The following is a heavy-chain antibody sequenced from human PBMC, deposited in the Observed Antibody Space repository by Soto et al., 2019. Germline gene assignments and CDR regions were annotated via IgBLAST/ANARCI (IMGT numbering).Heavy chain of an antibody. D-gene: IGHD3-10*01. CDR1: GGSISSGGYS. CDR2: IYHSGST. Sequence: SETLSLTCAVSGGSISSGGYSWSWIRQPPGKGLEWIGYIYHSGSTYYNPSLKSRVTISVDRSKNQFSLKLSSVTAADTAVYYCASHLWFGEAVMGIPVDYWGQGTLVTVSS. CDR3: ASHLWFGEAVMGIPVDY. J-gene: IGHJ4*02. V-gene: IGHV4-30-2*01.